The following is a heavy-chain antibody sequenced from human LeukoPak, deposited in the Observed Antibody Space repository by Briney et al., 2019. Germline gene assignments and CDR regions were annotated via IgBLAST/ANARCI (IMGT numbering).Heavy chain of an antibody. CDR1: GFTVSNNR. J-gene: IGHJ1*01. CDR3: VREREGSNSEH. V-gene: IGHV3-53*01. CDR2: IYSDGNT. D-gene: IGHD1-26*01. Sequence: PGGSLRLSCAASGFTVSNNRLSWLRQAPGMGLEWVSTIYSDGNTYYPDSVKGRFTISRDGSKNTLYLQLNSLRTEDTAIYYCVREREGSNSEHWGQGTLVTVSS.